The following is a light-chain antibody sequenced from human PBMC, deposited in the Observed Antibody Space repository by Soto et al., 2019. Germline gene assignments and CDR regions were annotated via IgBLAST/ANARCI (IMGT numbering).Light chain of an antibody. CDR1: QTISGW. V-gene: IGKV1-5*03. J-gene: IGKJ3*01. Sequence: DIQMTQSPSTLSASVRDRVTITCRASQTISGWLAWYQQKPGKAPKLLIYKASGLQSGVPSRFSGSASGTEYTLTISSLQPDDFATYYCQQYNTFPRTFGPGTTVDVK. CDR2: KAS. CDR3: QQYNTFPRT.